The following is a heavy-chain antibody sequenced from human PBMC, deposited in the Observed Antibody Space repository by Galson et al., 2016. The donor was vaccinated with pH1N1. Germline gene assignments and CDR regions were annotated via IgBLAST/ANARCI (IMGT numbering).Heavy chain of an antibody. D-gene: IGHD3-3*01. J-gene: IGHJ6*02. CDR3: ATHDFWSDRYFYYGMDV. Sequence: SLRLSCAASGFTFSSYAMHWVRQAPGKGLEWVAVISYDGSNKYYADSVKGRFTISRDNSKNTLFLQMNSLRSEDTAVYYCATHDFWSDRYFYYGMDVWGHGTTVTVSS. CDR2: ISYDGSNK. V-gene: IGHV3-30-3*01. CDR1: GFTFSSYA.